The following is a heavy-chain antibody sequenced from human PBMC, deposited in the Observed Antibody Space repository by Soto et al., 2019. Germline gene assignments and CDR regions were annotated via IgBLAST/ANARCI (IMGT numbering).Heavy chain of an antibody. V-gene: IGHV4-31*03. D-gene: IGHD1-1*01. J-gene: IGHJ5*02. CDR3: ARDRRTGTFDP. Sequence: SETLSLTCTVSGGSISSGGYYWSWIRQHPGKGLEWIGYIYYSGSTYYNPSLKSRVTISVDTSKNQFSLKLSSVTAADTAVYYCARDRRTGTFDPWGQGTLVTVSS. CDR2: IYYSGST. CDR1: GGSISSGGYY.